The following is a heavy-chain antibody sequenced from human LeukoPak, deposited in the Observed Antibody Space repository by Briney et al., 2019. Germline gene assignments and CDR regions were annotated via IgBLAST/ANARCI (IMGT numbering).Heavy chain of an antibody. CDR2: ISSSGSTI. J-gene: IGHJ4*02. Sequence: GGSLRLSCAASGFTFSDYYMSWIRQAPGKGLEWVSYISSSGSTIYYADSVKGRFTISRDNAKNSLYLQMNSLRAEDTAVYYCARNGPIYYDSSGRGDYWGQGTLVTVSS. D-gene: IGHD3-22*01. CDR3: ARNGPIYYDSSGRGDY. V-gene: IGHV3-11*04. CDR1: GFTFSDYY.